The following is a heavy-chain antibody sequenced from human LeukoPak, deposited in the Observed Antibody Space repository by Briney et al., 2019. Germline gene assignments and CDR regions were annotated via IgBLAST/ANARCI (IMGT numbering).Heavy chain of an antibody. V-gene: IGHV4-4*02. J-gene: IGHJ4*02. D-gene: IGHD6-19*01. CDR2: INHSGST. Sequence: KTSETLSPTCAVSGGFISTGNWWSWIRQPPGKGLEWIGEINHSGSTNYNPSLKSRVTISVDTSKNQFSLKLSSVTAADTAVYYCARRFRGWYLYYFDYWGQGTLVTVSS. CDR1: GGFISTGNW. CDR3: ARRFRGWYLYYFDY.